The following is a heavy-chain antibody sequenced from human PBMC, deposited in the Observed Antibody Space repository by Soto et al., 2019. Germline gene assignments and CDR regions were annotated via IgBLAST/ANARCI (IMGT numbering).Heavy chain of an antibody. CDR3: AKADYRARGAFDI. CDR1: GFTFSSYW. J-gene: IGHJ3*02. D-gene: IGHD4-4*01. Sequence: EVQLVESGGSLVQPGGSLRLSCAASGFTFSSYWMHWVRQAPGKGLLWVSRINSDGSSTTYADSVKGRFTISRDNAKNTLYLQMNSLGVEDTAVYHCAKADYRARGAFDIWGQGTMVTVPS. V-gene: IGHV3-74*01. CDR2: INSDGSST.